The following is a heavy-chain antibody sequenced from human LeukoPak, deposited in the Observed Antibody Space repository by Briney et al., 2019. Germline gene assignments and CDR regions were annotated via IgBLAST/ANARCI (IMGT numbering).Heavy chain of an antibody. CDR3: ARVVNRVVAYYYYYMDV. J-gene: IGHJ6*03. V-gene: IGHV4-59*01. CDR2: IYYSGST. Sequence: SETLSLTCTVSGGSISSYYWSWIRQPPGKGLEWIGYIYYSGSTNYNPSLKSRVTISVDTSKNQFSLKLSSVTAADTAVYYCARVVNRVVAYYYYYMDVWGKGTTVTVSS. CDR1: GGSISSYY. D-gene: IGHD2/OR15-2a*01.